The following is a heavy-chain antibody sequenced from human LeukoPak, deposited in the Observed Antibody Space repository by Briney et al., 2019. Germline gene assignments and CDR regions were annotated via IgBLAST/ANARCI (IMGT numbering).Heavy chain of an antibody. V-gene: IGHV4-59*08. Sequence: PSETLSLTCTVSGGSISSYYWSWIRQPPGKGLEWIGYIYYSGSTNYNPSLKSRVTISVDTSKNQFSLKLSSVTAADTAVYYCARHDRANSSGSKRAFDYWGQGTLVTVSS. J-gene: IGHJ4*02. D-gene: IGHD3-22*01. CDR2: IYYSGST. CDR1: GGSISSYY. CDR3: ARHDRANSSGSKRAFDY.